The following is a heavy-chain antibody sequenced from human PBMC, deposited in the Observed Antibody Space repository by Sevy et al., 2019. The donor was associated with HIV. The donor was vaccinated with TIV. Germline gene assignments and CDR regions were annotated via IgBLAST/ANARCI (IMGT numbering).Heavy chain of an antibody. CDR3: ARQYCTGGVCWALEHWFDP. J-gene: IGHJ5*02. CDR2: IYYSGST. V-gene: IGHV4-39*01. CDR1: GGSISSSSYY. Sequence: SETLSLTCTVSGGSISSSSYYWGWIRQPPGKGLEWIGSIYYSGSTYYNPSLKSRVTISVDTSKNQFSLKLSSVTAADTAVYYCARQYCTGGVCWALEHWFDPWGQGTLVTVS. D-gene: IGHD2-8*02.